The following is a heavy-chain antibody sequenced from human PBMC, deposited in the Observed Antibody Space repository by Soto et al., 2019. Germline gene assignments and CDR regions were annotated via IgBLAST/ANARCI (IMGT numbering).Heavy chain of an antibody. J-gene: IGHJ4*02. CDR2: IYPGDFDA. Sequence: GESLKLSCKGSGYSFTSFWIAWVRQMPGKGLEWMGIIYPGDFDARYSPSFQGQVTISADKSINTAYLQWSSLKASDTAMYYCARRHSPLDPYHFDYWGQGTLVTVSS. CDR1: GYSFTSFW. V-gene: IGHV5-51*01. CDR3: ARRHSPLDPYHFDY. D-gene: IGHD2-15*01.